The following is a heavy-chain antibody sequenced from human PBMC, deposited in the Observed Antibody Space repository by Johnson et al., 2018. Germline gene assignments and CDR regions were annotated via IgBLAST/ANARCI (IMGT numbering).Heavy chain of an antibody. D-gene: IGHD4-11*01. J-gene: IGHJ6*02. CDR2: VWFSGGT. CDR3: ARLHYTNGLDV. CDR1: GGSISNSDYY. Sequence: QVQLQESGPGLVKPTETLSLSCTVSGGSISNSDYYWSWIRQPPGKGLEWIGSVWFSGGTYYSPSLTSRVTISVDTSKNQFSLRLSSVTAADTAVYYCARLHYTNGLDVWGQGTTVTVSS. V-gene: IGHV4-39*01.